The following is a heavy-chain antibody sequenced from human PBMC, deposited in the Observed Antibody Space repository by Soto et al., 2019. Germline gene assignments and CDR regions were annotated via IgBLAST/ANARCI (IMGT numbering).Heavy chain of an antibody. CDR3: AKRTFIAVAGTLDY. J-gene: IGHJ4*02. V-gene: IGHV3-23*01. D-gene: IGHD6-19*01. CDR2: ISGSGGST. Sequence: GGSLRLSCAASGFTFSSYAMSWVRQAPGKGLEWVSAISGSGGSTYYADSVKGRFTISRDNSKNTLYLQMSSLRAEDTALYYCAKRTFIAVAGTLDYWGQGTLVTVSS. CDR1: GFTFSSYA.